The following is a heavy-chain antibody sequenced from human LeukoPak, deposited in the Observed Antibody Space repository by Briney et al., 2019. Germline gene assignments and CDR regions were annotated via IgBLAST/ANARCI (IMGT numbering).Heavy chain of an antibody. CDR2: ISYDGSVK. CDR3: ARAPDYGEINFDY. CDR1: GFTFRSYG. J-gene: IGHJ4*02. D-gene: IGHD4-17*01. Sequence: GGSLRLSCAASGFTFRSYGMQWVRQAPGKGLEWVAIISYDGSVKYYGDSVRGRFSISRDNSKNTVYLQMNSLRAEDTAVYYCARAPDYGEINFDYWGQGILVTVSS. V-gene: IGHV3-30*03.